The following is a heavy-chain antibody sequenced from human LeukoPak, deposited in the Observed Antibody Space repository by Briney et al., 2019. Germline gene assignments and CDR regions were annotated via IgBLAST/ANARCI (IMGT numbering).Heavy chain of an antibody. Sequence: GGSLRLSCATSGFTFSSYGMHWVRQAPGKGLEWVAVIWYDGSVKYYADSVKGRFTISRDNSKNTLYLQMNSLRAEDTAVYYCAKLKDYGDYLTWGQGTLVTVSS. V-gene: IGHV3-33*06. CDR2: IWYDGSVK. CDR3: AKLKDYGDYLT. J-gene: IGHJ5*02. D-gene: IGHD4-17*01. CDR1: GFTFSSYG.